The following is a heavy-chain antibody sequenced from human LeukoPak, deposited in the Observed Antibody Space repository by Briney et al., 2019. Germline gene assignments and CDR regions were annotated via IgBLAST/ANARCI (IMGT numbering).Heavy chain of an antibody. CDR3: ATLGYSYGTDY. Sequence: TLSLTCTVSGVSINIGTDYWSWIRQPAGKGLEWIGRIYTSGSTDYNPSLKSRVTISVDTSKNQFSLKLSSVTAADTAVYYCATLGYSYGTDYWGQGTLVTVSS. J-gene: IGHJ4*02. CDR1: GVSINIGTDY. D-gene: IGHD5-18*01. CDR2: IYTSGST. V-gene: IGHV4-61*02.